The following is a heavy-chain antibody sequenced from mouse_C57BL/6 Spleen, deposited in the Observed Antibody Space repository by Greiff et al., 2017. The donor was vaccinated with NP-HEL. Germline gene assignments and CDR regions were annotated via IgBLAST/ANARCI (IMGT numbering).Heavy chain of an antibody. CDR2: INPNNGGT. CDR1: GYTFTDYN. Sequence: VQLQQSGPELVKPGASVKMSCKASGYTFTDYNMHWVKQSHGKSLEWIGYINPNNGGTSYNQKFKGKATLTVNKSSSTAYMELRSLTSEDSAVYYCAREGITTVVARGAMDYWGQGTSVTVSS. J-gene: IGHJ4*01. CDR3: AREGITTVVARGAMDY. D-gene: IGHD1-1*01. V-gene: IGHV1-22*01.